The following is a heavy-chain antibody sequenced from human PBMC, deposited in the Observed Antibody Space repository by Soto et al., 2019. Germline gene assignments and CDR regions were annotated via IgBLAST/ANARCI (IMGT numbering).Heavy chain of an antibody. V-gene: IGHV4-30-4*01. CDR2: IXXSXXX. CDR3: ARDHYDSSGAFDY. CDR1: GGSISSGDYY. Sequence: SETLSPTCAVSGGSISSGDYYWSRIRQPPGKGMXGIXXIXXSXXXXXNXXLKSRVTISVDTSKNQFSLKLSSVAAAETAVYYCARDHYDSSGAFDYWGQGTLVTVSS. J-gene: IGHJ4*02. D-gene: IGHD3-22*01.